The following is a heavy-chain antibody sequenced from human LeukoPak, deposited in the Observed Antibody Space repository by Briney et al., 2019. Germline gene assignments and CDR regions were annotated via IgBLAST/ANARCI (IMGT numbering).Heavy chain of an antibody. D-gene: IGHD2-2*02. V-gene: IGHV3-33*01. CDR2: IWYDGSNK. Sequence: GRSLRLSCAASGFTFSSYGMHWVRQAPGKGLEWVAVIWYDGSNKYYADSVKGRFTISRDNSKNTLYLRMNSLRAEDTAVYYCARAPTDCSSTSCYTAFVEDNWFDPWGQGTLVTVSS. J-gene: IGHJ5*02. CDR1: GFTFSSYG. CDR3: ARAPTDCSSTSCYTAFVEDNWFDP.